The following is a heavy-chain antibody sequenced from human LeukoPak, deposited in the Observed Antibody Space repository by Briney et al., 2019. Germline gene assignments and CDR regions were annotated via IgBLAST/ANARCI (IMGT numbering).Heavy chain of an antibody. CDR2: IIPIFGTA. D-gene: IGHD5-12*01. V-gene: IGHV1-69*05. Sequence: ASVKVSCKASGGTFSSYAISWVRQAPGQGLEWMGGIIPIFGTANYAQKLQGRVTMTTDTSTSTAYMELRSLRSDDTAVYYCARGSGYSGYGGINDAFDIWGQGTMVTVSS. CDR1: GGTFSSYA. J-gene: IGHJ3*02. CDR3: ARGSGYSGYGGINDAFDI.